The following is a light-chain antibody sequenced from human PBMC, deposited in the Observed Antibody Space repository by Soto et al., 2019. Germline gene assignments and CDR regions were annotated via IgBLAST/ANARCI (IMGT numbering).Light chain of an antibody. CDR2: DAS. CDR3: QQRSNWPRT. CDR1: QSVSSY. V-gene: IGKV3-11*01. Sequence: EIVLTQSTATLSLSPGERATLSCRASQSVSSYLAWYQQKPGQAPRLLIYDASNSATGIPARFSGSGSGTDFTLTISSLEPEDFAVYYCQQRSNWPRTFGQGTKVEIK. J-gene: IGKJ1*01.